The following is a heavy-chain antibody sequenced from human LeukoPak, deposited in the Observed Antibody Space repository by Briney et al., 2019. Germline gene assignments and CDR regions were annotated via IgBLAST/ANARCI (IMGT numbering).Heavy chain of an antibody. V-gene: IGHV3-23*01. CDR3: AKDVGTYYYDSSGYSPDAFDI. CDR2: ISGRGGST. D-gene: IGHD3-22*01. CDR1: GVTFSSYA. Sequence: GGALRLSCAASGVTFSSYAMSWVRQAPGEGGEGGSAISGRGGSTYYADSVKGRFTISRNNSNHTLYLQMNSLRAEDTAVYYCAKDVGTYYYDSSGYSPDAFDIWGQGTMVTVSS. J-gene: IGHJ3*02.